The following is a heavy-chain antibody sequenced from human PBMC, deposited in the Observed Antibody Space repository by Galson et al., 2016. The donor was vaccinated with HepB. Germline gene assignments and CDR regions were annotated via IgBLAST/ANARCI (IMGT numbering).Heavy chain of an antibody. CDR3: AKDEATYYGSGTYYEF. Sequence: SLRLSCAASGFTFEDYAMHWVRQAPGKGLEWVSLISKDGGSTYYADSVKGRFTISRDNSKNSLYLQMNSLRTGDTGFYYCAKDEATYYGSGTYYEFWGQGTLFIVAS. D-gene: IGHD3-10*01. CDR1: GFTFEDYA. V-gene: IGHV3-43*02. J-gene: IGHJ4*02. CDR2: ISKDGGST.